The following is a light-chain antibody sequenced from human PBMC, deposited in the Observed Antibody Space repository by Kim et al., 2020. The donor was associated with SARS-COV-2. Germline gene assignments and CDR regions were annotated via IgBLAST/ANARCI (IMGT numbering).Light chain of an antibody. Sequence: SSALTQDPAVSVALGQTVRITCHGDSLRSYYATWYQQKPGQAPIVVIYGKNNRPSGIPDRFSGSSSGDTASLTITGTQAGDEADYYCNSRGSNDNVLFGG. CDR2: GKN. J-gene: IGLJ2*01. CDR3: NSRGSNDNVL. CDR1: SLRSYY. V-gene: IGLV3-19*01.